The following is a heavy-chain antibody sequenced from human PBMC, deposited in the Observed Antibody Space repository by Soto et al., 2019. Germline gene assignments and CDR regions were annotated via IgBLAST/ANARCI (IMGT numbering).Heavy chain of an antibody. Sequence: SETMSLTCTVSGGSISSSRYYWGWIRQPPGKGLEWIGSIYYSGSTYYNPSLKSRVTISVDTSKNQFSLKLSSVTAADTAVYYCATSYYYGSGSYFRYWGQGTLVTVSS. CDR1: GGSISSSRYY. CDR3: ATSYYYGSGSYFRY. J-gene: IGHJ4*02. CDR2: IYYSGST. V-gene: IGHV4-39*01. D-gene: IGHD3-10*01.